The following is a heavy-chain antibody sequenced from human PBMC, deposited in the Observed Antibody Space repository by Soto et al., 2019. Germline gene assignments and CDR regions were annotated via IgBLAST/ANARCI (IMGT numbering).Heavy chain of an antibody. CDR2: INHSGST. Sequence: PSETLSLTCAVYGGSFSGYYWSWIRQPPGKGLEWIGEINHSGSTNYNPSLKSRVTISLDTSKNQFSLKLSSVTAADTAVYYCATNRGFDFYYFDARSQGAQVTVSS. CDR1: GGSFSGYY. CDR3: ATNRGFDFYYFDA. D-gene: IGHD5-12*01. J-gene: IGHJ4*02. V-gene: IGHV4-34*01.